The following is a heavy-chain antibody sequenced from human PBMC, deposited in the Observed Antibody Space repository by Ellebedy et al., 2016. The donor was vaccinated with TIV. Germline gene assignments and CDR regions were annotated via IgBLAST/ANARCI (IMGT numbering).Heavy chain of an antibody. D-gene: IGHD2-8*01. CDR3: ARYCINGVCPGPIYYYYGMDV. J-gene: IGHJ6*02. Sequence: SVKVSCXASGGTFSSYAISWVRQAPGQGLEWMGGIIPIFGTANYAQKFQGRVTITADKSTSTAYMELSSLRSEDTAVYYCARYCINGVCPGPIYYYYGMDVWGQGTTVTVSS. CDR1: GGTFSSYA. V-gene: IGHV1-69*06. CDR2: IIPIFGTA.